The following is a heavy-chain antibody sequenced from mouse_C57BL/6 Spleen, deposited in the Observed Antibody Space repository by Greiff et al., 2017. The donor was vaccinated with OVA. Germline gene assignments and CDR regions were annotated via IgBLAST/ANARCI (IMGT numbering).Heavy chain of an antibody. V-gene: IGHV1-52*01. Sequence: QVQLQQPGAELVRPGSSVKLSCKASGYTFTSYWMHWVQQSPIQGLEWIGNIDPSGSDTYYNQKLKDKATLTGDKSSSTAYMQLRSLTSEDSEVYYCARAIYYGNYGRVFFDYWGQGTTLTVSS. CDR1: GYTFTSYW. D-gene: IGHD2-1*01. CDR3: ARAIYYGNYGRVFFDY. CDR2: IDPSGSDT. J-gene: IGHJ2*01.